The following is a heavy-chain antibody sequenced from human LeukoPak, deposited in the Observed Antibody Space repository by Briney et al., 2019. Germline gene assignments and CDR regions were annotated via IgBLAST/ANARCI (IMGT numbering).Heavy chain of an antibody. CDR2: ISWNSGSI. Sequence: GGSLRLSCAASGFTFSSYAMSWVRQAPGKGLEWVSGISWNSGSIGYADSVKGRFTISRDNAKNSLYLQMNSLRAEDTALYYCAKDIGPIAAAGNLFDYWGQGTLVTVSS. D-gene: IGHD6-13*01. J-gene: IGHJ4*02. V-gene: IGHV3-9*01. CDR1: GFTFSSYA. CDR3: AKDIGPIAAAGNLFDY.